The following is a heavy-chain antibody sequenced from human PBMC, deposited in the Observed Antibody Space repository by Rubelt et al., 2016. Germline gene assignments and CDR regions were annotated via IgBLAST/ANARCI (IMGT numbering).Heavy chain of an antibody. J-gene: IGHJ5*02. CDR3: ARIPGSGSSEINWFDP. CDR1: GYSFTSYC. CDR2: IDPIDSYP. D-gene: IGHD3-10*01. V-gene: IGHV5-10-1*03. Sequence: EVQLVQSGAEVKKPGESLRISCKGSGYSFTSYCISWVCQMHGKGLEWKGRIDPIDSYPNYSPALQGHVAISADKSISTAYLQWSSLKASDTAMYYCARIPGSGSSEINWFDPWGQGTLVTVSS.